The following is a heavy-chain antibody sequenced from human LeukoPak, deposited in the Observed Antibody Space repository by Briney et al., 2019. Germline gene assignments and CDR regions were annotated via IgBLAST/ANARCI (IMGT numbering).Heavy chain of an antibody. D-gene: IGHD2-2*01. CDR3: ARGYCSSTSCYYIDY. V-gene: IGHV4-34*01. J-gene: IGHJ4*02. CDR2: INHSGST. Sequence: SETLSLTCAVYGGSFSGYYWSWIRQPPGKGLEWLGEINHSGSTNYNPSLKSRVTISVDTSKNQFSLKLSSVTAADTAVCYCARGYCSSTSCYYIDYWGQGTLVTVSS. CDR1: GGSFSGYY.